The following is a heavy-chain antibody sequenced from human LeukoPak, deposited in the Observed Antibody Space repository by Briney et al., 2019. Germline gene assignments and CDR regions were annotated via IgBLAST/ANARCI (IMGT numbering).Heavy chain of an antibody. CDR2: IIPIFGTA. CDR1: GGTFSSYA. V-gene: IGHV1-69*13. J-gene: IGHJ2*01. D-gene: IGHD6-13*01. Sequence: GASVKVSCKASGGTFSSYAISWVRQAPGQGLEWMGGIIPIFGTANYAQKFQGRVTITADESTSTAYMELSSLRSEDTAVYYCARDKTIAAAGPRVYWYFDLWGRGTLVTVSS. CDR3: ARDKTIAAAGPRVYWYFDL.